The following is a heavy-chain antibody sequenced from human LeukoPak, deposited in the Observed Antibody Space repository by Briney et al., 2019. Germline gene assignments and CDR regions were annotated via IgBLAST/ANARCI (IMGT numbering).Heavy chain of an antibody. CDR3: ASMYNWNLPDAFDI. CDR2: ISAYNGNT. Sequence: ASVKVSCKASGYTFTSYGISWVRQAPGQGLEWMGWISAYNGNTNYAQKFQGRVTMTEDTSTDTAYMELSSLRSEDTAVYYCASMYNWNLPDAFDIWGQGTMVTVSS. V-gene: IGHV1-18*01. J-gene: IGHJ3*02. D-gene: IGHD1-1*01. CDR1: GYTFTSYG.